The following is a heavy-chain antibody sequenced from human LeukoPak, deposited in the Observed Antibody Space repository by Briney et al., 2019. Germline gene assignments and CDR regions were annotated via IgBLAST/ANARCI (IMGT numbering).Heavy chain of an antibody. CDR3: ASRGGSGKYDFDF. CDR1: GYNFPAYF. V-gene: IGHV1-2*06. Sequence: ASVKVSCKAAGYNFPAYFMHWVRQAPGQGLEWMGRINPNGGDTNYAQKFQGRVTMARDTSISTAYMELSSLRYDDTAVYYCASRGGSGKYDFDFWGRGTLVTVSS. D-gene: IGHD3-10*01. CDR2: INPNGGDT. J-gene: IGHJ4*02.